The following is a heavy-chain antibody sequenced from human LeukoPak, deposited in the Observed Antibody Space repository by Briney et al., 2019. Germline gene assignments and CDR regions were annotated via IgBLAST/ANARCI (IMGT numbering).Heavy chain of an antibody. CDR3: ARGELGYCSGGSCYPGAAFDI. Sequence: GASVPASSTASGSTFTGYYMHWVGQAPGKGLAWMGWINPNSGGTDSAQKFQGWVTMTRDTSISTAYMELNSLRAEDTDVYYCARGELGYCSGGSCYPGAAFDIWGQGTMVTVSS. CDR2: INPNSGGT. D-gene: IGHD2-15*01. J-gene: IGHJ3*02. V-gene: IGHV1-2*04. CDR1: GSTFTGYY.